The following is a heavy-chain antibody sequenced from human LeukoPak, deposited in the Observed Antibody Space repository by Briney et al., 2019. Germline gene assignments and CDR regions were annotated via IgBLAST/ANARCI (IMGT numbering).Heavy chain of an antibody. CDR2: INHSGST. CDR1: GGSFNGYY. J-gene: IGHJ1*01. V-gene: IGHV4-34*01. Sequence: SETLSLTCAVYGGSFNGYYWSWIRQPPGKGLEWIGEINHSGSTNYNPSLKSRVTISVDTSKNQFSLKLSSVTAADTAVYYCARPKLPAAIPQYFHHWGQGTLVTVSS. CDR3: ARPKLPAAIPQYFHH. D-gene: IGHD2-2*02.